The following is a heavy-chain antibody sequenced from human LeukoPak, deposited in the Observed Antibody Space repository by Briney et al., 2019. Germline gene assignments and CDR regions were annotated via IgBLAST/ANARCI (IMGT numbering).Heavy chain of an antibody. D-gene: IGHD3-10*01. Sequence: ASVKVSCKASGYTFTSYDINWVRQATGQGLEWMGWMNPNSGSTGYAQKFQGRVTMTRNTSISTAYMELSSLRSEDTAVYYCARNGGFGEFPYYYYGMDVWGQGTTVTVSS. J-gene: IGHJ6*02. V-gene: IGHV1-8*01. CDR1: GYTFTSYD. CDR3: ARNGGFGEFPYYYYGMDV. CDR2: MNPNSGST.